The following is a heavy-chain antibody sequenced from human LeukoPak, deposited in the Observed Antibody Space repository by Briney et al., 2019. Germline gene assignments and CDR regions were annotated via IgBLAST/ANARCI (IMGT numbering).Heavy chain of an antibody. J-gene: IGHJ4*02. CDR1: GFTFSNYW. CDR2: IKQDGTEK. V-gene: IGHV3-7*04. Sequence: PGGSLRLSCAASGFTFSNYWMSWVRLAPGRGLELVANIKQDGTEKYYADSVKGRFTISRDNAKNSLFLQMNSLRAEDTAVYYCAKDFDYWGQGALVTVSS. CDR3: AKDFDY.